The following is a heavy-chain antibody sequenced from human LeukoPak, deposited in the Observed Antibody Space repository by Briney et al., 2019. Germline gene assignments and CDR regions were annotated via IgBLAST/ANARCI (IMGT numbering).Heavy chain of an antibody. CDR3: VRDHLWAFDI. J-gene: IGHJ4*02. CDR1: GFTFSAYS. Sequence: GGSLRLSCAASGFTFSAYSMNWVRQTPGKALEWVSFILNGDTVSYADPVKGRFTISRDNPKNSLYLQMNSLRAEDTAVYFCVRDHLWAFDIWGQGTLVTVAS. D-gene: IGHD1-26*01. CDR2: ILNGDTV. V-gene: IGHV3-69-1*01.